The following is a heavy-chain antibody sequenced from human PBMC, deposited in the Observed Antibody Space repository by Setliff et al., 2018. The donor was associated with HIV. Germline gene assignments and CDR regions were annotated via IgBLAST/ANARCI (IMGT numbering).Heavy chain of an antibody. CDR2: IKQDGSEK. D-gene: IGHD1-26*01. CDR1: GFTFSSYW. V-gene: IGHV3-7*01. J-gene: IGHJ4*02. CDR3: VRGIVGASVFNY. Sequence: AGGSLRLSCAASGFTFSSYWVSWVRQAPGKGLEWVANIKQDGSEKYYVDSVKGRFTISRDNAKNTLYLQMNGLRAEDTAVYYCVRGIVGASVFNYWGQGTQVTSPQ.